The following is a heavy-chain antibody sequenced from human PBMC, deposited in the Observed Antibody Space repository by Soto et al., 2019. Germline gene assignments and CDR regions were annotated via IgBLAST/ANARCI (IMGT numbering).Heavy chain of an antibody. CDR2: VYWDDDK. D-gene: IGHD5-18*01. CDR3: AEAAWIQVWSYVDH. V-gene: IGHV2-5*02. J-gene: IGHJ4*02. Sequence: QITLKESGPTLVKPTQTLTLTCSFSGFSLSASGLGVAWIRQPPGKALEWLALVYWDDDKRYSPSLESRLTISKDTSDNQVVLTMTNMDPLDAATYYCAEAAWIQVWSYVDHGGQGILVTVSS. CDR1: GFSLSASGLG.